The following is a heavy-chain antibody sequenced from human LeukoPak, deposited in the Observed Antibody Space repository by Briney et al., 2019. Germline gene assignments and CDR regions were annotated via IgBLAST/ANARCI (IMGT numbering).Heavy chain of an antibody. CDR1: GFTFSSYA. Sequence: GGSLRLSCAASGFTFSSYAMSWVRQAPGKGLAWGSAISGSGGSTYYADSVKGRFTISRDNSKNTLYLQMNSLRAEDTAVYYCATAIYDYVWGSYRYIDYWGQGTLVTVSS. CDR2: ISGSGGST. CDR3: ATAIYDYVWGSYRYIDY. V-gene: IGHV3-23*01. J-gene: IGHJ4*02. D-gene: IGHD3-16*02.